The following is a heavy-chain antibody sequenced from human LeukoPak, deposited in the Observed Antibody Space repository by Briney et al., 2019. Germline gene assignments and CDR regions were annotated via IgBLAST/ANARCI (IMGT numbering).Heavy chain of an antibody. D-gene: IGHD5-18*01. Sequence: SETLSLTCTVSGGSISSYYWSWIRQPAGKGLEWIGRIYTSGSTNYNPSLKSRVTMSVDTSKNQFSMKLSSVTAADTAAYYCARELRYSYGYRFDYWGQGTLVTVSS. CDR1: GGSISSYY. CDR2: IYTSGST. V-gene: IGHV4-4*07. CDR3: ARELRYSYGYRFDY. J-gene: IGHJ4*02.